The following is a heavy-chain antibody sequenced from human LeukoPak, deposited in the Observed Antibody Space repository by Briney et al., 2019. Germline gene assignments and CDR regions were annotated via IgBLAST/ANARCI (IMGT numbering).Heavy chain of an antibody. D-gene: IGHD2-2*02. CDR2: IYHSGST. J-gene: IGHJ6*03. Sequence: SETLSLTCTVSGYSISSGYYWGWIRQPPGKGLEWIGSIYHSGSTYYNPSLKSRVTISVDTSKNQFSLKLSSVTAADTAVYYCAREYCSSTSCYKNYYYMDVWGKGTTVTVSS. CDR1: GYSISSGYY. V-gene: IGHV4-38-2*02. CDR3: AREYCSSTSCYKNYYYMDV.